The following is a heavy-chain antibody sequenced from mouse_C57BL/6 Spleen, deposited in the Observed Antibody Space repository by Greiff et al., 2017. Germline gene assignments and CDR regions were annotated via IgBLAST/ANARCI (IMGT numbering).Heavy chain of an antibody. V-gene: IGHV7-3*01. CDR3: ARTQGDYYAMDY. CDR2: IRNKANGYTT. J-gene: IGHJ4*01. Sequence: EVQLVESGGGLVQPGGSLSLSCAASGFTFTDYYMSWVRQPPGKALEWLGFIRNKANGYTTEYSASVKGRFTISRDNSQSILYLQMNALRAEDSATYYCARTQGDYYAMDYWGQGTSVTVSS. CDR1: GFTFTDYY. D-gene: IGHD3-1*01.